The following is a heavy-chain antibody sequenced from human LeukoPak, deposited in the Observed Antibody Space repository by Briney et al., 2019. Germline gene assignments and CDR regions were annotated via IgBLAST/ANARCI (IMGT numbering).Heavy chain of an antibody. J-gene: IGHJ6*02. V-gene: IGHV3-48*03. Sequence: GGSLRLSCAASGFTFSSYEMNWVRQAPGKGREWVSYISSSGSTIYYADSVKGRFTISRDNAKNSLYLQMNSLRAEDTAVYYCARLDLPGIAAAGYYYYYYYGMDVWGQGTTVTVSS. CDR1: GFTFSSYE. D-gene: IGHD6-13*01. CDR3: ARLDLPGIAAAGYYYYYYYGMDV. CDR2: ISSSGSTI.